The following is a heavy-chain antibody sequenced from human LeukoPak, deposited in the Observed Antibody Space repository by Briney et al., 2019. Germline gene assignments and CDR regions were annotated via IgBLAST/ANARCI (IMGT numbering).Heavy chain of an antibody. Sequence: ASVKVSCKASGYTFTSYYMHWVRQAPGQGLEWMGIINPSGGSTSYAQKFQGRVTMTRDTSTSTVYMELSSLRSEGTAVYYCAREVSVYCSGGSCYGEFDYWGQGTLVTVSS. CDR3: AREVSVYCSGGSCYGEFDY. CDR2: INPSGGST. V-gene: IGHV1-46*01. CDR1: GYTFTSYY. J-gene: IGHJ4*02. D-gene: IGHD2-15*01.